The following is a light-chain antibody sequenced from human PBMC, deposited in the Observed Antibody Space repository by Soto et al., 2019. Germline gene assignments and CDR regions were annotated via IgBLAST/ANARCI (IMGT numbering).Light chain of an antibody. Sequence: DVQLAQSPSFLSASVGGRVTITFRASQGINRFLAWYQQKPGKAPKLLIYAASTLQSGVPSRFSGSGSGTEFTLTISSLQPEDFATYYCQQLNSYPLTFGGGTKVDI. J-gene: IGKJ4*01. CDR1: QGINRF. CDR3: QQLNSYPLT. V-gene: IGKV1-9*01. CDR2: AAS.